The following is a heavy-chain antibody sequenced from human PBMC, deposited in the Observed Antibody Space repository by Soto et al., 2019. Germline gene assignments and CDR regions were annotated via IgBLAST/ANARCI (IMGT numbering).Heavy chain of an antibody. J-gene: IGHJ6*02. Sequence: SGKGSCKASGYTFTSYGISWVRQAPGQGLEWMGGIIPIFGTANYAQKFQGRVTITADESTSTAYMELSSLRSEDTAVYYCARGDVVVVAATTSLCSFMDVWGQGTTVTVSS. CDR1: GYTFTSYG. V-gene: IGHV1-69*13. D-gene: IGHD2-15*01. CDR2: IIPIFGTA. CDR3: ARGDVVVVAATTSLCSFMDV.